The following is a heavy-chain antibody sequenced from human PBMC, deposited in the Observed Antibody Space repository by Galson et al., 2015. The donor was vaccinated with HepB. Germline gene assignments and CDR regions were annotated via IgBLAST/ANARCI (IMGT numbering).Heavy chain of an antibody. CDR1: GFSFRNHV. J-gene: IGHJ5*02. CDR2: LSGSGAIT. CDR3: AKESVSGTYVPTYADS. D-gene: IGHD1-26*01. Sequence: SLRLSCAASGFSFRNHVMTWVRRAPGKGLEWVASLSGSGAITYYADSVKGRFTISRDNFNNRIFLQMKRLRVEDTALYYCAKESVSGTYVPTYADSWGQGTLVTASS. V-gene: IGHV3-23*01.